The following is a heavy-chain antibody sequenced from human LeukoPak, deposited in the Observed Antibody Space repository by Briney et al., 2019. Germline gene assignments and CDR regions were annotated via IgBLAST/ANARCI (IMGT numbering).Heavy chain of an antibody. D-gene: IGHD5-24*01. V-gene: IGHV3-74*01. CDR2: INSDGRKT. CDR1: GFIFSSFW. Sequence: PGGSLRLSCAASGFIFSSFWMHWVRQVPGKGLVWVSHINSDGRKTDYADSVRGRFTISRDNAKNTLYLQMNRLTVEDTAVYYCARARRDGYNNRWDLHSATDYWGQGTLVTVSS. J-gene: IGHJ4*02. CDR3: ARARRDGYNNRWDLHSATDY.